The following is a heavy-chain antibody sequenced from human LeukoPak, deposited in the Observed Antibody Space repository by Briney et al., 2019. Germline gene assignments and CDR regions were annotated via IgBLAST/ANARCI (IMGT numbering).Heavy chain of an antibody. Sequence: GRSLRLSCAASGFTFSSYAMHWVRQAPGKGLEWVAVIPYDGSNKYYADSVKGRFTISRDNSKNTLYLQMNSLRAEDTAVYYCARARHGAPKKYYDSSGYYPDYWGQGTLVTVSS. CDR1: GFTFSSYA. J-gene: IGHJ4*02. CDR2: IPYDGSNK. V-gene: IGHV3-30-3*01. D-gene: IGHD3-22*01. CDR3: ARARHGAPKKYYDSSGYYPDY.